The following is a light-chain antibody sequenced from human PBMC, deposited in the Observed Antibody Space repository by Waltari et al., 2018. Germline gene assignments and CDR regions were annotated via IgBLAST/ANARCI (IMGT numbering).Light chain of an antibody. CDR1: RAITNY. CDR2: AAS. CDR3: QQSHSAPLA. V-gene: IGKV1-39*01. Sequence: DLQMTQSPSSLPASVGDRVTITCRASRAITNYVNWYQQRPGLAPKLLIYAASTLQGGVPTRFSGSGSGTDFTLTISSLQIEDFATYYCQQSHSAPLAFGGGTRLEI. J-gene: IGKJ4*01.